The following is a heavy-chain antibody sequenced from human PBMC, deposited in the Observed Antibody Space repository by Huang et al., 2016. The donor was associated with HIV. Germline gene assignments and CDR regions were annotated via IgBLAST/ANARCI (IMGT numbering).Heavy chain of an antibody. J-gene: IGHJ4*02. CDR1: GLTFSNAG. Sequence: EVQLVQSGGGLVKPGGSFRVCCAASGLTFSNAGMTWVRQGPGKRLEWLGRIKTKTDGGTAAYAAPVKGRFTIARDVSKNTFYLEMSSLKTEDTALYFCTTNPDYWGQGTLVTVSS. V-gene: IGHV3-15*01. CDR2: IKTKTDGGTA. CDR3: TTNPDY.